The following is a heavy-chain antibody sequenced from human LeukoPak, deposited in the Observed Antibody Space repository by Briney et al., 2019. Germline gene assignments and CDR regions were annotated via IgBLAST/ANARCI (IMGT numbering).Heavy chain of an antibody. CDR3: ARPGYCSGGSCYDNDAFDI. D-gene: IGHD2-15*01. CDR1: GFTFSGYY. CDR2: ISSSGSTI. V-gene: IGHV3-11*04. Sequence: GGSLRLSCAASGFTFSGYYMSWIRQAPGKGLEWVSYISSSGSTIYYADSVKGRFTISRDNAKNSLYLQMNSLRAEDTAVYYCARPGYCSGGSCYDNDAFDIWGQGTMVTVSS. J-gene: IGHJ3*02.